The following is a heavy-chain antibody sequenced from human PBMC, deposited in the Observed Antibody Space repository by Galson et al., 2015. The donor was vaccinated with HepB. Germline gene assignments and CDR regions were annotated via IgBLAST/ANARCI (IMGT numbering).Heavy chain of an antibody. V-gene: IGHV1-18*04. CDR3: ARDGYYYDDSGYYF. D-gene: IGHD3-22*01. CDR1: GYAFTTYG. J-gene: IGHJ4*02. Sequence: SVKVSCKASGYAFTTYGISWVRQAPGQGLEWMGWIGAHDGNTNYAQKFQGRVTMTTETSTSTAYMELRSLRSDDTAVYYCARDGYYYDDSGYYFWGQGTLVTVSS. CDR2: IGAHDGNT.